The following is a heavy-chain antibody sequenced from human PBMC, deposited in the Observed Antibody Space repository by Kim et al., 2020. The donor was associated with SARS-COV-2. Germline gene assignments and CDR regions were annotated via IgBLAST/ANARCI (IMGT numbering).Heavy chain of an antibody. D-gene: IGHD2-21*01. CDR3: ARGLWWSRLDY. Sequence: SETLSLTCTVSGGSISNNYWSWIRQPPGKGLEWIGYIYYSGSTTYNPSLKSRVTISVDTSKNHFSLKLSSVTAADTAVYYCARGLWWSRLDYWGRGPLVT. CDR1: GGSISNNY. CDR2: IYYSGST. J-gene: IGHJ4*02. V-gene: IGHV4-59*13.